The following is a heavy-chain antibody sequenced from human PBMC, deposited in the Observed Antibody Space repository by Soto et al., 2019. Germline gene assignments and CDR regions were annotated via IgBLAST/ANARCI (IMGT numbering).Heavy chain of an antibody. V-gene: IGHV4-39*02. CDR1: GGSISSSSYY. CDR3: AGEGIVLVPAAMDYYYYGMDV. Sequence: TLSLTCTVSGGSISSSSYYWGWIRQPPGKGLEWIGSIYYSGSTYYNPSLKSRVTISVDTSKNQFSLKLSSVTAADTAVYYCAGEGIVLVPAAMDYYYYGMDVWGQGT. D-gene: IGHD2-2*01. J-gene: IGHJ6*02. CDR2: IYYSGST.